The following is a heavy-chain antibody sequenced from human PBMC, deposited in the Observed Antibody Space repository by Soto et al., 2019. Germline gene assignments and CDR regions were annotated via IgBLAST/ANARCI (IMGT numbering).Heavy chain of an antibody. Sequence: SETLSLTCTVSGGSINSGGYSWTWIRQPPGKGLEWIGFIYHTGTTYYNPSLKSRVTISVDRSKKQYTLKLNSVTAADTAVYFCSRGRDPHKGGR. CDR1: GGSINSGGYS. CDR2: IYHTGTT. J-gene: IGHJ2*01. V-gene: IGHV4-30-2*01. CDR3: SRGRDPHK.